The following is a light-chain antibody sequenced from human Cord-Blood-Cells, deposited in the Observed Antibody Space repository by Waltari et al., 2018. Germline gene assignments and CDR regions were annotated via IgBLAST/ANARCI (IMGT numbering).Light chain of an antibody. CDR1: SGHRSSA. CDR2: LNSDGSH. J-gene: IGLJ3*02. Sequence: QLVLTQSPSASASLGASVKLTCTLSSGHRSSAIPWHQQQPEKGPRYLMKLNSDGSHSKGDGIPDRFSGSSSGAERYLTISSLQSEDEADYYCQTWGTGIQVFGGGTKLTVL. V-gene: IGLV4-69*01. CDR3: QTWGTGIQV.